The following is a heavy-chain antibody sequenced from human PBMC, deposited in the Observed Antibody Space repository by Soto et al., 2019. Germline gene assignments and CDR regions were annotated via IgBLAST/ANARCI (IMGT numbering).Heavy chain of an antibody. CDR3: AGGGVRGVITRTRDYYGMDV. J-gene: IGHJ6*02. CDR2: IDPSDSYT. D-gene: IGHD3-10*01. Sequence: GESLKISCKGSGYSFTSYWISWVRQMPGKGLEWMGRIDPSDSYTRYSPSFQGQVTISPDKSISTAYLQWSRLKASDTAMYYCAGGGVRGVITRTRDYYGMDVWGQGTTVTVSS. V-gene: IGHV5-10-1*04. CDR1: GYSFTSYW.